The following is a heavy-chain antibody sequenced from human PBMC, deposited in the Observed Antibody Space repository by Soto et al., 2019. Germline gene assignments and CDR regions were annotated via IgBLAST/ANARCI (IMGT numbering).Heavy chain of an antibody. CDR1: GFSLSTDDVG. J-gene: IGHJ4*02. Sequence: SVPTLLNPTQTLTLTCTFSGFSLSTDDVGVAWIRQPPGKALDCLAVIYWDYDKHYSPSLKSRLTITKDTSKNQVLLTMTNMDPVDTATYFCARSKYSISSFHYWGQGALVTVPS. D-gene: IGHD6-6*01. V-gene: IGHV2-5*02. CDR3: ARSKYSISSFHY. CDR2: IYWDYDK.